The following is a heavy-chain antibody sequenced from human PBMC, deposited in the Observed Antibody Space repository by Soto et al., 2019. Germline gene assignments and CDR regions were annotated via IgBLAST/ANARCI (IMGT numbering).Heavy chain of an antibody. V-gene: IGHV4-61*01. J-gene: IGHJ4*02. CDR3: ARESWYYYDSSGYSSTFDY. Sequence: TETLSLTFTVSGGSVSSCSYYWSWIRQPPGKGLEWIGYIYYSGSTNYNPSLKSRVTISVDTSKNQFSLKLSSVTAADTAVYYCARESWYYYDSSGYSSTFDYWGQGTLVTVSS. CDR1: GGSVSSCSYY. D-gene: IGHD3-22*01. CDR2: IYYSGST.